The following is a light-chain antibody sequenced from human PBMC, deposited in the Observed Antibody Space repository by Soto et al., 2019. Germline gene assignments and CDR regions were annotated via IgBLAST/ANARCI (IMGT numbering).Light chain of an antibody. J-gene: IGKJ1*01. CDR2: GAS. CDR1: ESVSSIY. CDR3: QQYGSSGT. V-gene: IGKV3-20*01. Sequence: ENVLTQSPGTLSLSPGERATLSCRASESVSSIYVAWYQQKPGQAPRLLIYGASNRATGIPDRFSGSGSGTDFTLTISRLEPEDFAVYYCQQYGSSGTFGQGTKVDIK.